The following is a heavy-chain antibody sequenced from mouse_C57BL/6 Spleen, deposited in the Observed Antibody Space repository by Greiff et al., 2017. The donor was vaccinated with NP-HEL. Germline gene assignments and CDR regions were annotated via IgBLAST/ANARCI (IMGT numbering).Heavy chain of an antibody. CDR3: ARSLPYFDY. CDR2: IDPSDSET. V-gene: IGHV1-52*01. J-gene: IGHJ2*01. Sequence: QVHVKQPGAELVRPGSSVKLSCKASGYTFTSYWMHWVKQRPIQGLEWIGNIDPSDSETHYNQKFKDKATLTVDKSSSTAYMQLSSLTFEDSAVYYCARSLPYFDYWGQGTTLTVSS. CDR1: GYTFTSYW.